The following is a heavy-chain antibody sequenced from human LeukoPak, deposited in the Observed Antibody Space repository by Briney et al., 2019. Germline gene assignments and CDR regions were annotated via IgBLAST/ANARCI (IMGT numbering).Heavy chain of an antibody. CDR3: ARAVVVITTLLYNWFDP. J-gene: IGHJ5*02. CDR2: ISYDGSNK. CDR1: GFTFSSYG. Sequence: PGGSLRLSCAASGFTFSSYGMHWVRQAPGKGLEWVAVISYDGSNKYYADSVKGRFTISRDNSKNTLYLQMNSLRAEDTAVYYCARAVVVITTLLYNWFDPWGQGTLVTVSS. D-gene: IGHD3-22*01. V-gene: IGHV3-30*03.